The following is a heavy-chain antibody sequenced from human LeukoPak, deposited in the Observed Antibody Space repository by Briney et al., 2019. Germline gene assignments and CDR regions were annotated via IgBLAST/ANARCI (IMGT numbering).Heavy chain of an antibody. V-gene: IGHV3-23*01. J-gene: IGHJ4*02. Sequence: PGGSLRLSCAASGFTFSSYAMSWVRQAPGKGLEWVSALSNIGSSTSYADSVKGRFTISRDNSKNTLYLQMNSLRAEDTAVYYCAKLYTSRWYNDYWGQGTLATVSS. CDR3: AKLYTSRWYNDY. CDR1: GFTFSSYA. D-gene: IGHD6-13*01. CDR2: LSNIGSST.